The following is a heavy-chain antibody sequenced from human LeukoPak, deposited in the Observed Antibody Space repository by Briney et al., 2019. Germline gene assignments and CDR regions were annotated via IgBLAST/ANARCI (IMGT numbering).Heavy chain of an antibody. CDR1: GFTFSSYA. CDR2: ICGSGGST. D-gene: IGHD6-25*01. J-gene: IGHJ4*02. CDR3: AKDRLRLPF. Sequence: GGSLRLSCAASGFTFSSYAMSWVRPAPGKGLVWVSAICGSGGSTYYADSVKGRFTISRDNSKNTLYLQMNSLRAEDTAVYYCAKDRLRLPFWGQGTLVIVSS. V-gene: IGHV3-23*01.